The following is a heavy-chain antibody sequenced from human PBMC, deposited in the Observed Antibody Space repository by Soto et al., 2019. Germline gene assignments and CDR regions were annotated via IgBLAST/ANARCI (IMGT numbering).Heavy chain of an antibody. V-gene: IGHV1-18*01. Sequence: ASVKVSCKASGYTFTSYGISWVRQAPGQGLEWMGWISAYNGNTNYAQKFQGRVTMTRDTSTSTVYMELSSLRSEDTAVYYCASSIAAAGTGWFDPWGQGTLVTVSS. J-gene: IGHJ5*02. CDR1: GYTFTSYG. CDR3: ASSIAAAGTGWFDP. CDR2: ISAYNGNT. D-gene: IGHD6-13*01.